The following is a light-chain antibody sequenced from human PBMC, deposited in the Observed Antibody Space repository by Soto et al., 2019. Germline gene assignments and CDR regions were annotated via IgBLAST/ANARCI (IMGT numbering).Light chain of an antibody. CDR3: QQRSNWPSKT. Sequence: EIVLTQSPATLSLSPGYRATLSCRGSQSVSSYLAWYQQKPGQAPRLLIYDASNRATGIPARFSGSGSGTDFTLTISSLEPEDFAVYCCQQRSNWPSKTFGQGTKVDIK. V-gene: IGKV3-11*01. J-gene: IGKJ1*01. CDR2: DAS. CDR1: QSVSSY.